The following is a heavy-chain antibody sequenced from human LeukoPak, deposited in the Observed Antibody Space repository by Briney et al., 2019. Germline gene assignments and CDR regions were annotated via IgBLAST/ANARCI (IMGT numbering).Heavy chain of an antibody. J-gene: IGHJ3*02. CDR1: GFTFSSYG. D-gene: IGHD5-24*01. CDR3: ARTTRWLQYDAFDI. CDR2: ISYDGSNK. V-gene: IGHV3-30*03. Sequence: GRSLRLSCAASGFTFSSYGMHWVRQAPGKGLEWVAVISYDGSNKYYADSVKGRFTISRDNSKNTLYLQMNSLRAEDTAVYYCARTTRWLQYDAFDIWGQGTMVTVSS.